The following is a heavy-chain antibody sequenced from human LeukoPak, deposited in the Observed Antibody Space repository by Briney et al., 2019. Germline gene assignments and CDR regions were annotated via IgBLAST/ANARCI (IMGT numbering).Heavy chain of an antibody. V-gene: IGHV1-2*02. CDR2: INPNSGGT. Sequence: GASVKVSCKASGYTLTGYYMHWVRQAPGQGLEWMGWINPNSGGTNYAQKFQGRVTMTRDTSISTAYMELSRLRSDDTAVYYCARDCGGQWLPTDWFDPWGQGTLVTVSS. D-gene: IGHD6-19*01. CDR3: ARDCGGQWLPTDWFDP. CDR1: GYTLTGYY. J-gene: IGHJ5*02.